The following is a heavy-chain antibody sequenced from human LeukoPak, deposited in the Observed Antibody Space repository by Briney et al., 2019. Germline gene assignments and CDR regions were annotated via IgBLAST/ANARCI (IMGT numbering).Heavy chain of an antibody. CDR3: AKDGRIAVAGTLGGDWFDP. CDR2: ISGSGSST. CDR1: GFTFSSYA. J-gene: IGHJ5*02. V-gene: IGHV3-23*01. Sequence: GGTLRFSCAASGFTFSSYAMSWVRQAPGKGLEWVSDISGSGSSTYYADPVKGRFTISRDNTKNTLYLQMNSLRAEDTAVYYCAKDGRIAVAGTLGGDWFDPWGQGTLGTASS. D-gene: IGHD6-19*01.